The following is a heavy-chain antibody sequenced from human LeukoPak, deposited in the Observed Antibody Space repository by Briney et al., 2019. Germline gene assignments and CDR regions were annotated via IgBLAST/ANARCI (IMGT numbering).Heavy chain of an antibody. CDR3: AGIAAAGTRYFDY. J-gene: IGHJ4*02. D-gene: IGHD6-13*01. Sequence: WASVKVSCKASGYVFTSYGISWVRQAPGQGREWMGWINPNSGGTNYAQKFQGRVTMTRDTSISTAYMELSRLRSDDTAVYYCAGIAAAGTRYFDYWGQGTLVTVSS. V-gene: IGHV1-2*02. CDR2: INPNSGGT. CDR1: GYVFTSYG.